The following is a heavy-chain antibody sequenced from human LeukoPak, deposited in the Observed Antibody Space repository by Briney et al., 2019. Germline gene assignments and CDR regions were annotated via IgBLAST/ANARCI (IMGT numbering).Heavy chain of an antibody. Sequence: KPSETLSLTCTASGGFIGTYYWSWIRQPAGKGLEWIGRIYTSGSTNYNPSLKSRVSMAVDTSKNQFSLKLTSVTAADTAVYYCARGQLATAMGRDYFDYWGQGTVVTVSS. V-gene: IGHV4-4*07. J-gene: IGHJ4*02. CDR2: IYTSGST. CDR3: ARGQLATAMGRDYFDY. CDR1: GGFIGTYY. D-gene: IGHD5-18*01.